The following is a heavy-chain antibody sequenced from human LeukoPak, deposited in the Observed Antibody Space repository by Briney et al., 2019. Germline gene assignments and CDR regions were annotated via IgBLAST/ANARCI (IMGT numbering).Heavy chain of an antibody. D-gene: IGHD6-6*01. V-gene: IGHV3-74*01. J-gene: IGHJ4*02. Sequence: GGSLRLSCAASGFTFSSYWMHWVRQAPGKGLVWVSRINSDGSSTSYADSVKGRLTISRDNAKNTLYLQMNSLRAEDTAVYYCARVEVSGRAVRDLDYWGQGTLVTVSS. CDR1: GFTFSSYW. CDR3: ARVEVSGRAVRDLDY. CDR2: INSDGSST.